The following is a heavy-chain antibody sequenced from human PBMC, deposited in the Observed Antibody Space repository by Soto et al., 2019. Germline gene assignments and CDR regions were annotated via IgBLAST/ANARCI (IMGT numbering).Heavy chain of an antibody. D-gene: IGHD1-26*01. J-gene: IGHJ6*02. V-gene: IGHV4-30-4*01. CDR1: GGSINSDEYY. CDR3: ARVTESLGVYGTDV. CDR2: IFYTGST. Sequence: SETLSLTCTVSGGSINSDEYYWSWIRQSPGKGLEWIGYIFYTGSTYYNPSLKSRVTMSVDTSKNQFSLRLTSVTAADRAVYYCARVTESLGVYGTDVWGLGTTVTVSS.